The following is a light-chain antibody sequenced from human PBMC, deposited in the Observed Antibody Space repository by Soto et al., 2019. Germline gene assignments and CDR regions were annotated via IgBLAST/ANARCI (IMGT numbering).Light chain of an antibody. Sequence: DIVLTQSPDSLAVSLGERATINCKSSQTVLFNSNSKNYLAWYQQKPGQPPKLLIYWASARESGVPDRFSGSGSETNFNLTIQSLQAEDVAVYYCQQYYTIPITFGGGTKVDI. CDR3: QQYYTIPIT. CDR1: QTVLFNSNSKNY. CDR2: WAS. J-gene: IGKJ4*01. V-gene: IGKV4-1*01.